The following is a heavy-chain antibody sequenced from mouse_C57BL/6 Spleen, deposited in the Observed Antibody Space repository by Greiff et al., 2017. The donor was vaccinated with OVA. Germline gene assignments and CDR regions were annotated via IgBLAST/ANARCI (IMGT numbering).Heavy chain of an antibody. J-gene: IGHJ2*01. V-gene: IGHV5-4*01. D-gene: IGHD2-3*01. CDR2: ISDGGSYT. Sequence: EVKLMESGGGLVKPGGSLKLSCAASGFTFSSYAMSWVRQTPEKRLEWVATISDGGSYTYYPDNVKGRFTISRDNAKNNLYLQKSHLKSEDTAVYYCARDDGYYYFDYWGQGTTLTVSS. CDR1: GFTFSSYA. CDR3: ARDDGYYYFDY.